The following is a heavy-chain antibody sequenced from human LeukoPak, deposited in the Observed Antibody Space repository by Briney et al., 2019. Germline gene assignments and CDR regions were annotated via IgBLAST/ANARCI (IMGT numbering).Heavy chain of an antibody. D-gene: IGHD4-17*01. J-gene: IGHJ4*02. V-gene: IGHV4-34*01. CDR3: ARDPIDGDPNDY. CDR1: GGSFSGYY. CDR2: INHSGST. Sequence: PSETLSLTCAVYGGSFSGYYWSWIRQPPGKGLEWIGEINHSGSTNYNPSLKSRVTISVDTSKNQFSLKLSSVTAADTAVYYCARDPIDGDPNDYWGQGTLVTVSS.